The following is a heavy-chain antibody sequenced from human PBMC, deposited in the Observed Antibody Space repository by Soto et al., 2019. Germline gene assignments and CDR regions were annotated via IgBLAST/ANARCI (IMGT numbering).Heavy chain of an antibody. Sequence: ASVKVSCKASGYTFTSYYMHWVRQAPGQGLEWMGIINPSGGSTSYAQKFQGRVTMTRDTSTSTVYMELSSLRSEDTAVYYCARDLRGEYECNWFDPWGQGTLVTVSS. J-gene: IGHJ5*02. V-gene: IGHV1-46*03. CDR3: ARDLRGEYECNWFDP. CDR1: GYTFTSYY. D-gene: IGHD3-16*01. CDR2: INPSGGST.